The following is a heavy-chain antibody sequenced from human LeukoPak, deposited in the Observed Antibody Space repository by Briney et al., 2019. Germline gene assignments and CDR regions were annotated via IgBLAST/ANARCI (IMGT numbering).Heavy chain of an antibody. V-gene: IGHV1-2*06. CDR2: INPNTGGT. CDR1: GYTFTGYH. J-gene: IGHJ4*02. D-gene: IGHD2-2*01. CDR3: ARDYCSSTGCLFDY. Sequence: AASVKVSCKASGYTFTGYHMHWVRQAPGQGLEWMGQINPNTGGTDYAQKFQGRVTMTRDTSISTAYMDLSRLRSDDTAVYYCARDYCSSTGCLFDYWGQGTLVTVSS.